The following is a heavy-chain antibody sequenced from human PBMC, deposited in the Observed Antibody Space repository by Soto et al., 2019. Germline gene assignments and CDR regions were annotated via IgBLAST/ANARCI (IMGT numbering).Heavy chain of an antibody. CDR3: AKAGGGGVPATSILDY. D-gene: IGHD3-16*01. J-gene: IGHJ4*02. CDR2: ISGSGGST. Sequence: GGSLRLSCAASGCTFSSYARSWVRQAPGKGLEWVSAISGSGGSTYYADSVKGRFTISRDNSKNTLYLQMNSLRAEYSAVSYCAKAGGGGVPATSILDYWGQGTLVTVSS. CDR1: GCTFSSYA. V-gene: IGHV3-23*01.